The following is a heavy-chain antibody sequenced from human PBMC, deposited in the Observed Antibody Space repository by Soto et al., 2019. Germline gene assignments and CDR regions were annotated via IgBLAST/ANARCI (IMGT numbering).Heavy chain of an antibody. CDR3: AHRVLRTVFGLVTTTAIYFDF. D-gene: IGHD3-3*01. J-gene: IGHJ4*02. Sequence: QITLNESGPTVVRPTETLTLTCRFSGFSLTTSGVGVGWTRQSPGKAPEWLALIYWDDDKRYSASLKSSLTITKDTSKNQVVLTVSDLDPTDTATYYCAHRVLRTVFGLVTTTAIYFDFWGQGTPVAVSS. CDR2: IYWDDDK. CDR1: GFSLTTSGVG. V-gene: IGHV2-5*02.